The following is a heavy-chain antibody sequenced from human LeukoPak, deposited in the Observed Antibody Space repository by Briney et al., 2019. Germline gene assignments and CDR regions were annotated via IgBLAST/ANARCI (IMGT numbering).Heavy chain of an antibody. CDR2: ISGGST. V-gene: IGHV3-38-3*01. D-gene: IGHD3-16*01. CDR1: GFTVSSNE. Sequence: GGSLRLSCAASGFTVSSNEMSWVRQAPGKGLEWVSSISGGSTYYADSRKGRFTISRDNSKNTLYLQMNSLRAEDTAVYYCAKDRLRDYYYMDVWGKGTTVTISS. CDR3: AKDRLRDYYYMDV. J-gene: IGHJ6*03.